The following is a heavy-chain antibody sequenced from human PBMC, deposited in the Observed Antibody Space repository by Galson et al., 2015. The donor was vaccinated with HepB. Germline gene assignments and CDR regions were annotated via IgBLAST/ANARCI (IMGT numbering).Heavy chain of an antibody. J-gene: IGHJ4*02. CDR3: ARELGAAAGIDY. V-gene: IGHV3-21*01. CDR1: GFTFSSYS. CDR2: ISSSSSYI. D-gene: IGHD6-13*01. Sequence: SLRLSCAASGFTFSSYSMNWVRQAPGKGLEWVSSISSSSSYIYYADSVKGRFTISGDNAKNSLYLQMNSLRAEDTAVYYCARELGAAAGIDYWGQGTLVTVSS.